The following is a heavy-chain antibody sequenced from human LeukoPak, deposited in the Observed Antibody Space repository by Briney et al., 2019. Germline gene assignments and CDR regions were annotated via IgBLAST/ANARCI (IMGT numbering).Heavy chain of an antibody. Sequence: ASVKVSCKVSGYTLTELSMHWVRQAPGKGLEWMGDFDPEDGETIYAQKFQGRVTMTEDTSTDTAYMELSSLRSEDTAVYYCATARLGYCSGGSCPYYFDYWGQGTLVTVSS. CDR2: FDPEDGET. CDR3: ATARLGYCSGGSCPYYFDY. J-gene: IGHJ4*02. CDR1: GYTLTELS. D-gene: IGHD2-15*01. V-gene: IGHV1-24*01.